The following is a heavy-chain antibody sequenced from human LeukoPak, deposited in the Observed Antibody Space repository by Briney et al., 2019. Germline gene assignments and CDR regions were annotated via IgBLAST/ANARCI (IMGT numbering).Heavy chain of an antibody. CDR1: GFTYKSHW. CDR2: IMEDGSVK. D-gene: IGHD1-26*01. CDR3: ARDRGGSYHYFDY. J-gene: IGHJ4*02. Sequence: GGSLRLSFEAYGFTYKSHWRSGVRPPRGKGLEWVANIMEDGSVKNYVDSVKGRFTISRDNLKNSLYLYMSSLRAEDTAVYYCARDRGGSYHYFDYWGQGTLVTVSS. V-gene: IGHV3-7*01.